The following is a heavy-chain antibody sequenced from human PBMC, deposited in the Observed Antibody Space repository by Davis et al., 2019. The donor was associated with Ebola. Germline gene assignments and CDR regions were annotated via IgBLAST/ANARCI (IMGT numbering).Heavy chain of an antibody. CDR1: GFTFSTAW. CDR3: AKDWHTFDY. V-gene: IGHV3-15*01. Sequence: GESLKISCAASGFTFSTAWMTWVRQAPGKGLEWVGRIKSKTDGGTTDYAAPVQGRFTISRDNSKNTLYLQMNSLRAEDTAVYYCAKDWHTFDYWGQGTLVTVSS. J-gene: IGHJ4*02. CDR2: IKSKTDGGTT.